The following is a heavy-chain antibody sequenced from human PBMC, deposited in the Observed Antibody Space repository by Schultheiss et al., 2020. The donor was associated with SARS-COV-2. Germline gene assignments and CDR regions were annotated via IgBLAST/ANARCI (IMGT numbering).Heavy chain of an antibody. CDR1: GGSISSGGYS. CDR3: ARGSYSSGWYSTRDFDY. J-gene: IGHJ4*02. V-gene: IGHV4-30-2*01. CDR2: INHSGST. D-gene: IGHD6-19*01. Sequence: SQTLSLTCAVSGGSISSGGYSWSWIRQPPGKGLEWIGEINHSGSTNYNPSLKSRVTISVDTSKNQFSLKLSSVTAADTAVYYCARGSYSSGWYSTRDFDYWGQGTLVTVSS.